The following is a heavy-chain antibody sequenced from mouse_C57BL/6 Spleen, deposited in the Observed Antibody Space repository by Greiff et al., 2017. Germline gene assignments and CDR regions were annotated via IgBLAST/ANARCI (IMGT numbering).Heavy chain of an antibody. Sequence: QVQLQQPGAELVKPGASVKLSCKASGYTFTSYWMQWVKQSPGQGLEWIGEFDPSDSYTNYNQKFKGKATLTVDTSSSTAYMQLSSLTSEDSAVYYCARREGSGPFDYWGQGTTLTVSS. V-gene: IGHV1-50*01. CDR2: FDPSDSYT. J-gene: IGHJ2*01. CDR1: GYTFTSYW. CDR3: ARREGSGPFDY. D-gene: IGHD3-2*02.